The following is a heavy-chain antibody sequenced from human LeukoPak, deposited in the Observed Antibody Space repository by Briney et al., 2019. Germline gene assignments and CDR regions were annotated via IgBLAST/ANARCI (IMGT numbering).Heavy chain of an antibody. D-gene: IGHD2-15*01. CDR2: ISSSGSTI. V-gene: IGHV3-11*04. Sequence: LSLTCAVYGGSFSGYYWSWIRQAPGKGLEWVSYISSSGSTIYYADSVKGRFTISRDNAKNSLYLQMNSLRAEDTAVYYCARLAPFDYWGQGTLVTVSS. J-gene: IGHJ4*02. CDR3: ARLAPFDY. CDR1: GGSFSGYY.